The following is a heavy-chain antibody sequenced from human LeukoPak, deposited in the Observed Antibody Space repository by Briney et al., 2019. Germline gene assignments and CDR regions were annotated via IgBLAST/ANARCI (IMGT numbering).Heavy chain of an antibody. CDR3: VTHSSSADY. V-gene: IGHV3-48*03. Sequence: GGSLRLSCAASGFTFSTYEMKWVRQAPGKGLEWVSYITGSGSPIYYADFVKGRFTISRDNAKNSLSLQMNSLRADDTAIYFRVTHSSSADYWGQGTLVTVSS. J-gene: IGHJ4*02. D-gene: IGHD6-6*01. CDR1: GFTFSTYE. CDR2: ITGSGSPI.